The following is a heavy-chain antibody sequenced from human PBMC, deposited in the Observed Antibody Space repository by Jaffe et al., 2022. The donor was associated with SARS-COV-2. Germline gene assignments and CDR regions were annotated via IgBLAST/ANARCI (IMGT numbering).Heavy chain of an antibody. CDR3: ATGVRDSYCSGGSCYLGTYYFDY. CDR1: GYTLTELS. Sequence: QVQLVQSGAEVKKPGASVKVSCKVSGYTLTELSMHWVRQAPGKGLEWMGGFDPEDGETIYAQKFQGRVTMTEDTSTDTAYMELSSLRSEDTAVYYCATGVRDSYCSGGSCYLGTYYFDYWGQGTLVTVSS. J-gene: IGHJ4*02. D-gene: IGHD2-15*01. V-gene: IGHV1-24*01. CDR2: FDPEDGET.